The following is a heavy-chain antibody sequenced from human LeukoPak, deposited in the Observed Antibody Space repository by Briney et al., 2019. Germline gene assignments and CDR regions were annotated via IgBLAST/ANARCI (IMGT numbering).Heavy chain of an antibody. J-gene: IGHJ5*02. CDR3: ASGRGNSSGYYYP. CDR2: INHSGST. CDR1: GGSFSDYY. D-gene: IGHD3-22*01. V-gene: IGHV4-34*01. Sequence: KPSETLSLTCAVYGGSFSDYYWSWIRQPPGKGLEWIGEINHSGSTNYNPSLKSRVTISVDTSKNQFSLKLSSVTAADTAVYYCASGRGNSSGYYYPWGQGTLVTVSS.